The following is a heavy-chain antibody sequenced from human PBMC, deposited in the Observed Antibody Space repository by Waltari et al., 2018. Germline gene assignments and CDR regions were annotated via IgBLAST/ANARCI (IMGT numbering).Heavy chain of an antibody. CDR3: AREGAAYYDFWSGYDY. V-gene: IGHV1-69*08. Sequence: QVQLVQSGAEVQKPGSSVKVSCKASGGTFSSYTISWVRPAPGQGLEWMGRIIPSLGIANYAQKFQGRVTITADKSTSTAYMELSSLRSEDTAVYYCAREGAAYYDFWSGYDYWGQGTLVTVSS. J-gene: IGHJ4*02. CDR2: IIPSLGIA. CDR1: GGTFSSYT. D-gene: IGHD3-3*01.